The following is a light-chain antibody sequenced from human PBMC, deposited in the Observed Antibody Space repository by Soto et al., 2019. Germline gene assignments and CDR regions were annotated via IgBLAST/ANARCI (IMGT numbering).Light chain of an antibody. CDR2: DAS. V-gene: IGKV1D-13*01. Sequence: ANQLTQSPSSLSASVGDIVTITCRASQAISSALAWYQQKPGKPPKLLIYDASTLQSGVPSRFSGTASGTDFTLTINSLQPEDFATYYCQQFNNWPVTFGPGTKVVIK. CDR3: QQFNNWPVT. CDR1: QAISSA. J-gene: IGKJ3*01.